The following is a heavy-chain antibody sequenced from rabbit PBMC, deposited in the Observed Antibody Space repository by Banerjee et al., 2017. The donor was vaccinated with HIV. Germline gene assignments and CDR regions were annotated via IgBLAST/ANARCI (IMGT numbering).Heavy chain of an antibody. CDR2: IYAGSDGT. CDR3: ARYAHNTYGRGDL. V-gene: IGHV1S45*01. Sequence: QEQLEESGGDLVKPEGSLTLTCTASGFAFSSSYWMFWVRQAPGKGLEWIAGIYAGSDGTYYASWAKGRFTISKTSSTTVTLQMTSLTAADTATYFCARYAHNTYGRGDLWGQGTLVTVS. CDR1: GFAFSSSYW. D-gene: IGHD6-1*01. J-gene: IGHJ3*01.